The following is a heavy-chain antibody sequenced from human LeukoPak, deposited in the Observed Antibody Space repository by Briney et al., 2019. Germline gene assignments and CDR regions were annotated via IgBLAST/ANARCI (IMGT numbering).Heavy chain of an antibody. V-gene: IGHV3-23*01. J-gene: IGHJ5*02. D-gene: IGHD3-10*01. CDR2: ISGSGGST. CDR1: GFTFSSYA. CDR3: AKDLQLLWFGGKNWFDP. Sequence: GGSLRLSCAASGFTFSSYAMSWVRQAPGKGLEWVSAISGSGGSTYYAGSVKGRFTISRDNSKNTLYLQMNSLRAEDTAVYYCAKDLQLLWFGGKNWFDPWGQGTLVTVSS.